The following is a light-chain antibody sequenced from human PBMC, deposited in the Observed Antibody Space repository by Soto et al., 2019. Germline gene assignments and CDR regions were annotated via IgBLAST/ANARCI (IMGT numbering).Light chain of an antibody. CDR1: SSNIGAGYD. CDR2: GNK. CDR3: QSYDSSLSVSYV. J-gene: IGLJ1*01. V-gene: IGLV1-40*01. Sequence: QSVLTQPPSVSGAPGQRVTISCTGSSSNIGAGYDVHWYQQRPGTALKLLIYGNKNRPSGVPDRFSGSKSGTSASLAITGLQAEDEADYYCQSYDSSLSVSYVFGTGTKLTVL.